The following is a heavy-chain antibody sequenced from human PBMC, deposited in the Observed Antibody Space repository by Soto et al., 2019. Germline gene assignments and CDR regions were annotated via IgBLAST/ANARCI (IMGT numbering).Heavy chain of an antibody. CDR3: ISGIGY. J-gene: IGHJ4*02. V-gene: IGHV3-15*01. Sequence: ESGGGLVEPGGSLRLSCAASGLGFTNAYMSWVRQAPGKGPEWVGRIRTKTDGGTSDYAAPVKGRFTISRDDSKNTLYLQMNSLKTEDTAVYYCISGIGYWGQGTLVTVSS. D-gene: IGHD1-26*01. CDR1: GLGFTNAY. CDR2: IRTKTDGGTS.